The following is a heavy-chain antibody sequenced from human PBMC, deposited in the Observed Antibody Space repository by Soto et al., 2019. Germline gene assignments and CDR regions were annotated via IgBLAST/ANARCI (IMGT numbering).Heavy chain of an antibody. CDR1: GYTFTGYY. CDR2: INPNSGGT. D-gene: IGHD3-22*01. V-gene: IGHV1-2*04. J-gene: IGHJ4*02. Sequence: ASVKVSCKASGYTFTGYYMHCVRQAPGQGLEWMGWINPNSGGTNYAQKFQGWVTMTRDTSISTAYMELSRLRSDDTAVYYCARASSNRYYYDSSGELFDYWGQGTLVTVSS. CDR3: ARASSNRYYYDSSGELFDY.